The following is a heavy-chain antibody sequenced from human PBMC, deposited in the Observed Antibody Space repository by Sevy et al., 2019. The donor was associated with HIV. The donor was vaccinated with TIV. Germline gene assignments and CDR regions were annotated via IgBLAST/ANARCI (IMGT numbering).Heavy chain of an antibody. D-gene: IGHD6-13*01. V-gene: IGHV4-34*01. CDR1: GGSFSGYY. CDR2: INHSGST. J-gene: IGHJ6*03. CDR3: ARLGGYGSSWYGGNYYMDV. Sequence: SETLSLTCAVYGGSFSGYYWSWIRQPPGKGLEWIGAINHSGSTNYNPSLKSRVTISVDTSKNQFSLKLSSVTAADTAVYYCARLGGYGSSWYGGNYYMDVWGKGTTVTVSS.